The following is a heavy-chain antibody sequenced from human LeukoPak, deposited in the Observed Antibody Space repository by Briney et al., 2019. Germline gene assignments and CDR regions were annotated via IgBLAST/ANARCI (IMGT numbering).Heavy chain of an antibody. CDR3: ARLRYCSGNSCYREFDY. CDR2: IYPGDSDT. CDR1: GYSFNSYW. J-gene: IGHJ4*02. D-gene: IGHD2-15*01. V-gene: IGHV5-51*01. Sequence: GESLKISCRGSGYSFNSYWIGWVRQMPGKGLEWMGIIYPGDSDTRYSPSFQGQVTISADKSISTAYLQWSSLKASDTDMYYCARLRYCSGNSCYREFDYWGQGTLVTVSS.